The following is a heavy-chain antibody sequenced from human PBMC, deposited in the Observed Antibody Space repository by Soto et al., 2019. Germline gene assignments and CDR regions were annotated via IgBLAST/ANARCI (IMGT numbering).Heavy chain of an antibody. D-gene: IGHD3-10*01. CDR2: IYYSGST. J-gene: IGHJ4*02. CDR1: GGSISSYY. CDR3: ARTLLSPWESGYFDY. Sequence: PSETLSLTCTVSGGSISSYYWSWIRQPPGKGLEWIGYIYYSGSTNYNPSLKSRVTISVDTSKNQFSLKLSSVTAADTAVYYCARTLLSPWESGYFDYWGQGTLVTVSS. V-gene: IGHV4-59*01.